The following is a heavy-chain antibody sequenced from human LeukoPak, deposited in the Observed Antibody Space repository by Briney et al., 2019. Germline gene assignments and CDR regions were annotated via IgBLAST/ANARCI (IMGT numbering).Heavy chain of an antibody. V-gene: IGHV3-11*06. CDR1: GYTFSTYA. D-gene: IGHD3-22*01. J-gene: IGHJ4*02. CDR3: ARETGGSRDYYDSSGYLRDFDY. Sequence: GGSLRLSCAASGYTFSTYAMSWVRQAPGKGLEWVSYIRRSSSYTNYADSVKGRFTISRDNAKNSLYLQMNSLRAEDTAVYYCARETGGSRDYYDSSGYLRDFDYWGQGTLVTVSS. CDR2: IRRSSSYT.